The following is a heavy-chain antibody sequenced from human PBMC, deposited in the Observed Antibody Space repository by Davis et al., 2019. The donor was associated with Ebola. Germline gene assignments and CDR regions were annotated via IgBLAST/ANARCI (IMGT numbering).Heavy chain of an antibody. V-gene: IGHV3-23*01. J-gene: IGHJ3*02. CDR1: GFTFSSYA. CDR3: AKDKNYDFWSGYPHDAFDI. D-gene: IGHD3-3*01. Sequence: PGGSLRLSCAASGFTFSSYAMSWVRQAPGKGLEWVSAISGSGGSTYYADSVKGRFTISRDNDKNTLYLQMNSLRAEDTAIYYCAKDKNYDFWSGYPHDAFDIWGQGTMVTVSS. CDR2: ISGSGGST.